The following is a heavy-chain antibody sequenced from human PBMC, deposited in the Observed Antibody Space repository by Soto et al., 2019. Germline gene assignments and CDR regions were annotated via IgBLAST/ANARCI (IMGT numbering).Heavy chain of an antibody. V-gene: IGHV3-21*04. Sequence: GGSLRLSCAASGFTFSSYSMNWVRQAPGKGLEWVSSISSSSSYIYYADSVKGRFTISRDNAKNSLYLQMNSLRAEDTAVYYCAKDLPVGRRANDTFDIWGQGTMVTVSS. CDR2: ISSSSSYI. CDR1: GFTFSSYS. CDR3: AKDLPVGRRANDTFDI. J-gene: IGHJ3*02.